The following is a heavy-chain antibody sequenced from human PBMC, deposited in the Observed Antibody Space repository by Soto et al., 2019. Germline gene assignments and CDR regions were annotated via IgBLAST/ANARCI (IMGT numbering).Heavy chain of an antibody. CDR3: TRDVQRKEGGMDV. J-gene: IGHJ6*02. Sequence: HPGGSLRLSCTASGFTFGDYAMSWFRQAPGKGLEWVGFIRSKPYGGTTEYAASVKGRFTISRDASNSIAYLQMNSLKTEDTAVYYCTRDVQRKEGGMDVWGQGTTVTVSS. V-gene: IGHV3-49*03. CDR1: GFTFGDYA. D-gene: IGHD1-1*01. CDR2: IRSKPYGGTT.